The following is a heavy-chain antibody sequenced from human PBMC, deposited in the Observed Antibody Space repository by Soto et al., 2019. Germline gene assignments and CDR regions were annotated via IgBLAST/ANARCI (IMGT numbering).Heavy chain of an antibody. J-gene: IGHJ4*02. CDR2: IDWDDDT. V-gene: IGHV2-70*04. CDR1: GFSLSTSGMR. CDR3: ARNIDYSDSSGPFDY. Sequence: SGPTLVNPTPTLTLTCTFSGFSLSTSGMRVSWILQPPGKALEWLARIDWDDDTFYSTSLKTRLTISKDTSKNQVVLTMTNMDPVDTATYYCARNIDYSDSSGPFDYWGQGTLVTVSS. D-gene: IGHD3-22*01.